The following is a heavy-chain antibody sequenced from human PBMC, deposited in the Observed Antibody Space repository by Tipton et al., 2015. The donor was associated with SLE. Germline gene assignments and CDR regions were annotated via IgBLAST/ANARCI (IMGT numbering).Heavy chain of an antibody. CDR3: ASNWGSNWYFDL. J-gene: IGHJ2*01. V-gene: IGHV3-48*01. CDR1: GFTLSSYS. CDR2: ISSSSSTI. Sequence: GSLRLSCAASGFTLSSYSMNWVRQAPGKGLEWVSYISSSSSTIYYADSVKGRFTISRDNAKNSLYLQMNSLRAEDTAVYYCASNWGSNWYFDLWGRGTLVTVSS. D-gene: IGHD7-27*01.